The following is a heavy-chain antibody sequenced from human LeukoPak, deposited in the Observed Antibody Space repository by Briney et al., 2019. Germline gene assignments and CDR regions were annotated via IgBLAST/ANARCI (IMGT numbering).Heavy chain of an antibody. Sequence: GGSLRLSCAASGFTFSSYAMSWVRQAPGKGLEWVSAISGSGGSTYYADSVKGRFTISRDNSKNTLYLQMNSLRAEDTAVYYCATVLRYFDWSTFSTFVFDYWGQGTLVTVFS. CDR1: GFTFSSYA. CDR3: ATVLRYFDWSTFSTFVFDY. V-gene: IGHV3-23*01. CDR2: ISGSGGST. D-gene: IGHD3-9*01. J-gene: IGHJ4*02.